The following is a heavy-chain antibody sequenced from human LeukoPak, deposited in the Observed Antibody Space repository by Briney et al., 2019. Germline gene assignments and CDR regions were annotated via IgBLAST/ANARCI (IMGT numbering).Heavy chain of an antibody. Sequence: ESSPALVKPTQTLTLTCTFSGFSLSTSGMCVNWFRQPPGKALEWLARIDWDDDKYYNTSLKARLTISKDTSRNQVVLTMTNMDPVDTATYYCARIPTRCSSTGCFRHAFDMWGQGTMVTVSS. D-gene: IGHD2-2*01. CDR3: ARIPTRCSSTGCFRHAFDM. CDR2: IDWDDDK. J-gene: IGHJ3*02. V-gene: IGHV2-70*11. CDR1: GFSLSTSGMC.